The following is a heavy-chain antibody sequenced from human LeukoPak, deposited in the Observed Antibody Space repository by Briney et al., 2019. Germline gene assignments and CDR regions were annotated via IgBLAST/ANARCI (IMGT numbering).Heavy chain of an antibody. D-gene: IGHD1-26*01. Sequence: GASVKVSCKASGYIFTSYGITWVRQAPGQGLEWMGWISAYNGHTNYAQNLQGRVTMTTDTSTSTAYMELRSLRSDDTAVYYCARAGLWELPRYAFDIWGQGTMVTVSS. CDR2: ISAYNGHT. J-gene: IGHJ3*02. CDR1: GYIFTSYG. V-gene: IGHV1-18*01. CDR3: ARAGLWELPRYAFDI.